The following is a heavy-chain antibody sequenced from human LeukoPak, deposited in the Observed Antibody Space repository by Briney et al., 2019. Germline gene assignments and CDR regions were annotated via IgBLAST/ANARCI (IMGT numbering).Heavy chain of an antibody. J-gene: IGHJ4*02. CDR3: ARGPEYSGYEC. Sequence: SETLSLTCTVSGGSISSYYWTWIRQPPGKGLEWIGYIYYSGSTNYNPSLKSRVTISVDTSKNQFSLKLSSVTAADTAVYYCARGPEYSGYECWGQGTLVTVSS. CDR2: IYYSGST. D-gene: IGHD5-12*01. V-gene: IGHV4-59*01. CDR1: GGSISSYY.